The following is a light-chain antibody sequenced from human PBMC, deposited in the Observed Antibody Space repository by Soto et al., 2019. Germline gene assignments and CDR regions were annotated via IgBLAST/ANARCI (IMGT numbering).Light chain of an antibody. V-gene: IGLV4-69*01. J-gene: IGLJ2*01. CDR2: LNNDGSH. CDR3: QTWGTGIYVV. Sequence: QLVLTQSPSASASLGASVKLTCTLSSGHSSYAIAWHQQQPEKGPRYLMKLNNDGSHSKGDGIPDRFSGSSSGAERYLTISSLQSEDEADYYCQTWGTGIYVVFGGGTKLTVL. CDR1: SGHSSYA.